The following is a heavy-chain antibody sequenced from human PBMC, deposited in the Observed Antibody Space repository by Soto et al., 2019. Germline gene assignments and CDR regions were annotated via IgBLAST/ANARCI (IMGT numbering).Heavy chain of an antibody. CDR2: INTSGNT. D-gene: IGHD1-7*01. CDR1: GGSITSYR. CDR3: ARESGDNWDYEAY. Sequence: QVQLQESGPGLVKPLETLSLTCTVSGGSITSYRWSWIRQSAGKGLEWIGRINTSGNTHYNPSLKSRVTVSIDTSRYQFFLTVNSVTAADSAVYYCARESGDNWDYEAYWGQGTPVTVSS. J-gene: IGHJ4*02. V-gene: IGHV4-4*07.